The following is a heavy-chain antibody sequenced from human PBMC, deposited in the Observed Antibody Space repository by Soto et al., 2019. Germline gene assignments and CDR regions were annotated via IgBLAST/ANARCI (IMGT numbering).Heavy chain of an antibody. V-gene: IGHV3-30-3*01. Sequence: QVQLVESGGGVVQPGRSLRLSCAASGFTFSSYAMHWVRQAPGKGLEWVAVISYDGSNKYYADSVKGRFTISRDNSKHPLYLQMNSLRAEDTAVYYWARDPMGRYYGSGSYYFDYWGQGTLVTVSS. D-gene: IGHD3-10*01. J-gene: IGHJ4*02. CDR1: GFTFSSYA. CDR2: ISYDGSNK. CDR3: ARDPMGRYYGSGSYYFDY.